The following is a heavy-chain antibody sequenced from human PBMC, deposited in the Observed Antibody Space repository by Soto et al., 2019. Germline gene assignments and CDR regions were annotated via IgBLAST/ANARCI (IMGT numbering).Heavy chain of an antibody. CDR2: INAGNGNT. D-gene: IGHD3-22*01. V-gene: IGHV1-3*01. CDR1: GYTFTSYA. J-gene: IGHJ5*02. Sequence: ASVKVSCKASGYTFTSYAMHWVRQAPGQRLEWMGWINAGNGNTKYSQKFQGRVTITRDTSASTAYMELSSLRSEDTAVYYCARESFLLYYDSSGCYYVGWFAPWGQGTLVIVSS. CDR3: ARESFLLYYDSSGCYYVGWFAP.